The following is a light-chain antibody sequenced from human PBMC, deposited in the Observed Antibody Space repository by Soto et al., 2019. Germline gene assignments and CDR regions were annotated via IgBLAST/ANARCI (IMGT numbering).Light chain of an antibody. CDR3: QQYDNWPPLT. Sequence: EIVMTQSPATLSVSPGERATLSCRASQSVSSKLAWSQQKPGQAPRLLIYGASIRATDIPGRFSGSGSGTEFTLTISSLQSEDFAVYYCQQYDNWPPLTFGGGTKVEI. J-gene: IGKJ4*01. CDR2: GAS. CDR1: QSVSSK. V-gene: IGKV3-15*01.